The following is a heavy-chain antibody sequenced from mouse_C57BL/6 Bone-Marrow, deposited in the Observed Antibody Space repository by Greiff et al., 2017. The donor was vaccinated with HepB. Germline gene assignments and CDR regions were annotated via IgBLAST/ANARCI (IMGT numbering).Heavy chain of an antibody. CDR1: GYTFTSYW. CDR2: IHPNSGST. Sequence: VQLQQSGAELVKPGASVKLSCKASGYTFTSYWMHWVKQRPGQGLEWIGMIHPNSGSTNYNEKFKSKATLTVDKSSSTAYMQLSSLTSEDSAVYYCASSYYYGSTPYAMDYWGQGTSVTVSS. D-gene: IGHD1-1*01. J-gene: IGHJ4*01. V-gene: IGHV1-64*01. CDR3: ASSYYYGSTPYAMDY.